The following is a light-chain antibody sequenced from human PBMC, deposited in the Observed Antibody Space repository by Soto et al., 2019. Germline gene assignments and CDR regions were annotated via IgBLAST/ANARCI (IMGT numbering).Light chain of an antibody. V-gene: IGLV2-23*02. CDR1: STDIGSYNF. Sequence: QSALTQPASVFGSPGQSITISCTGTSTDIGSYNFVSWFQQHPGKVPKLIIYDVSKRPSGVSPRFSGSKSGSTASLTISGLQAEDEADYYCCSYAGSYTWVFGGGAKLTVL. J-gene: IGLJ3*02. CDR3: CSYAGSYTWV. CDR2: DVS.